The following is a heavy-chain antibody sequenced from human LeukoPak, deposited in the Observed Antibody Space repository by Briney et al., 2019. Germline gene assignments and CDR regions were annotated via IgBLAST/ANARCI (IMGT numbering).Heavy chain of an antibody. CDR1: GGTFTSYA. J-gene: IGHJ6*04. CDR3: ASAFEYQLLYGMDV. Sequence: SVKVSCKASGGTFTSYAISWVRQAPGQGLEWMGGIIPIFGTANYAQKFQGRVTITADESTSTAYMELSSLRSEDTAVYYCASAFEYQLLYGMDVWGKGTTVTVSS. V-gene: IGHV1-69*13. CDR2: IIPIFGTA. D-gene: IGHD2-2*01.